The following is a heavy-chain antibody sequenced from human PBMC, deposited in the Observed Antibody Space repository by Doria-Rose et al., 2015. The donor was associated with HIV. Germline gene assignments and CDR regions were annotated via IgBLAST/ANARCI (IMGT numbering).Heavy chain of an antibody. Sequence: ESGPVLVKPTETLTLTCTVSGVSLSSPGMGVSWIRQPPGEALEWLANIFSDDGRSYQTSLKSRLNISRGTSKSQVVLTMTDMDPVDTATYYCARIESSRWYHKYYFDFWGRGTLVIVSA. CDR1: GVSLSSPGMG. CDR3: ARIESSRWYHKYYFDF. V-gene: IGHV2-26*01. D-gene: IGHD6-13*01. CDR2: IFSDDGR. J-gene: IGHJ4*02.